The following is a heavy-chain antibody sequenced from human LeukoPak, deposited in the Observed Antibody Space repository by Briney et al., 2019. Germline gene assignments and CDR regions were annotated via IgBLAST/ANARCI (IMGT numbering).Heavy chain of an antibody. Sequence: GASVKVSCKASGYTFTGYYMHWVRQAPGQGLEWMGWINPNSGGTNYAQKFQGRVTMTRDTSISTVYMELSSLRSEDTAVYYCARDRSSSSDDAFDIWGQGTMVTVSS. D-gene: IGHD6-13*01. CDR2: INPNSGGT. CDR1: GYTFTGYY. J-gene: IGHJ3*02. CDR3: ARDRSSSSDDAFDI. V-gene: IGHV1-2*02.